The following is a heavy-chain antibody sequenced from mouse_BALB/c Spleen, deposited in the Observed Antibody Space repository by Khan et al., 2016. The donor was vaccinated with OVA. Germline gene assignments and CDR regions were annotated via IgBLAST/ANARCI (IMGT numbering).Heavy chain of an antibody. D-gene: IGHD2-14*01. CDR2: INPSNGYT. CDR3: VRDGAYHRNDGWFAY. CDR1: GYAFTSYT. J-gene: IGHJ3*01. Sequence: VQLQESGAELARPGASVKMSCKASGYAFTSYTIHWIKKRPGQGLEWIGYINPSNGYTNYNQKFKGKATLTTDESSTTAYLQLSSLTSDDSAIYNCVRDGAYHRNDGWFAYWGQGTLVTVSA. V-gene: IGHV1-4*01.